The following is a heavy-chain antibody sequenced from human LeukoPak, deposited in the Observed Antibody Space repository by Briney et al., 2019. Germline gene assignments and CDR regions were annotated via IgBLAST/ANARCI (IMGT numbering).Heavy chain of an antibody. CDR1: GYTFTGHY. V-gene: IGHV1-2*04. J-gene: IGHJ4*02. Sequence: ASVKVSCKASGYTFTGHYMHWVRQAPGQGLEWMGWINPNSGGTNYAQKFQGWVAMTRDTSISTAYMELSRLRSDDTAVYYCATVSGYSGYANFAYWGQGTLVTVSS. D-gene: IGHD5-12*01. CDR3: ATVSGYSGYANFAY. CDR2: INPNSGGT.